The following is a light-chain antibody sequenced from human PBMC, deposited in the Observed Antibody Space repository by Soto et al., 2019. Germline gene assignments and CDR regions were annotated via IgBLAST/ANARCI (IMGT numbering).Light chain of an antibody. Sequence: QSVLTQPASVSGSPGQSITISCIGTSSDVGGYNYVSWYQQHPARAPKLMIYDVSDRPSGVSNRFSGSKSGNTASLTISGLQAEDEADYYCSSYTSSSTLVVFGGGTKLTVL. CDR3: SSYTSSSTLVV. V-gene: IGLV2-14*01. J-gene: IGLJ2*01. CDR1: SSDVGGYNY. CDR2: DVS.